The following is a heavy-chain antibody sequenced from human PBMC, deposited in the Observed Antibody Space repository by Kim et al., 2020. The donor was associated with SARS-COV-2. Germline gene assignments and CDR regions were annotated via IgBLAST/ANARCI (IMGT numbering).Heavy chain of an antibody. J-gene: IGHJ4*02. Sequence: GGSLRLSCAASGFPFSSYDMCWVRQAPGKGLEYVSAISSHGARTFYVNSVKGRFIISRDNSKNTLYLQMGSLRGEDMAVYFCARAQKLNDYGSHHFDHWGQGALVPVPT. CDR1: GFPFSSYD. D-gene: IGHD4-17*01. CDR3: ARAQKLNDYGSHHFDH. CDR2: ISSHGART. V-gene: IGHV3-64*01.